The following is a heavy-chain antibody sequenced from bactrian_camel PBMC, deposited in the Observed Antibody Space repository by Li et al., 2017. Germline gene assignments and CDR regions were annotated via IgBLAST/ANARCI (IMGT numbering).Heavy chain of an antibody. CDR3: SADRMGVRSGGYCGGPDFGY. V-gene: IGHV3S55*01. D-gene: IGHD3*01. CDR1: GFTFDGSD. Sequence: LVESGGGSVQAGGSLRLSCTASGFTFDGSDMGWYRQDSENECELVATMRSDGPPDYADSVKGRFTISQDNAVNTLYLQMNNLKPEDSAMYYCSADRMGVRSGGYCGGPDFGYRGQGTQVTVS. CDR2: MRSDGPP. J-gene: IGHJ6*01.